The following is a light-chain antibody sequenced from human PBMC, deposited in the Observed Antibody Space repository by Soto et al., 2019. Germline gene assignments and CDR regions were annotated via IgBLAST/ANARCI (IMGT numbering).Light chain of an antibody. CDR3: GTWDSSLRGV. Sequence: QSALTQPPSVSAAPGQKVTISCSGSSSNIGNNYVSWYQQLPGTAPKLLIYENNKRPSGIPDRFSGSKSGTSAILGITGLQTGDEADYYCGTWDSSLRGVFGTGTKLTVL. J-gene: IGLJ1*01. CDR1: SSNIGNNY. CDR2: ENN. V-gene: IGLV1-51*02.